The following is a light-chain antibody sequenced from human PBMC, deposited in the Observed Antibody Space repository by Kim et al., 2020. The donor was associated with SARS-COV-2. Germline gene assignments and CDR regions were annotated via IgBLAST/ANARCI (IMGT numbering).Light chain of an antibody. Sequence: EPASISCRSSQSLLHNNEYNHLDWYVQKPGQSPQILIYLGSYRASGVPDRFSGSGSGTDFTLKISRVEAEDVGVYYCMQALQRGTFGQGTKLEI. CDR2: LGS. CDR1: QSLLHNNEYNH. V-gene: IGKV2-28*01. J-gene: IGKJ2*01. CDR3: MQALQRGT.